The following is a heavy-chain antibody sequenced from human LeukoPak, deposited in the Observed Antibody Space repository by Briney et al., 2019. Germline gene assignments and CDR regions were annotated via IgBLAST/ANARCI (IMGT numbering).Heavy chain of an antibody. J-gene: IGHJ3*02. V-gene: IGHV5-51*01. Sequence: GESLKISCEGSGYSFTSYWIGWVRQMPGKGLEWLGIIYPGDSDTRYSPSFQGQVTISADKSISTAYLQWSSLKASDTAMYYCARQGSYYDSSGYPWGAFDIWGLGTMVTVSS. CDR3: ARQGSYYDSSGYPWGAFDI. CDR2: IYPGDSDT. CDR1: GYSFTSYW. D-gene: IGHD3-22*01.